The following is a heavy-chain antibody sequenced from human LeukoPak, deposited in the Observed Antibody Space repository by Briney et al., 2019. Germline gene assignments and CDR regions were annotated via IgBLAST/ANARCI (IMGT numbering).Heavy chain of an antibody. D-gene: IGHD2-8*01. J-gene: IGHJ2*01. CDR2: IYYSGST. CDR1: GGSISSSSYY. V-gene: IGHV4-39*07. Sequence: PSETLSLTCTVSGGSISSSSYYWGWIRQPPGKGLEWIGSIYYSGSTYYNPSLKSRVTISVDTSKNQFSLKLSSVTAADTAVYYCARDNGVPGDWYFDLWGRGTLVTVSS. CDR3: ARDNGVPGDWYFDL.